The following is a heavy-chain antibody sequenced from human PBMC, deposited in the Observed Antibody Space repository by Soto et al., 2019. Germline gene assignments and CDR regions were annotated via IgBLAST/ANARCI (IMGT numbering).Heavy chain of an antibody. J-gene: IGHJ4*02. CDR3: AKEGNYYDSSGSDFDY. CDR2: ISYDGSNK. V-gene: IGHV3-30*18. Sequence: GGSLRLSCAASGFTFSSYGMHWVRQAAGKGLEWVAVISYDGSNKYYADSVKGRFTISRDNSKNTLYLQMNSLRAEDTAVYYCAKEGNYYDSSGSDFDYWGQGTLVTVSS. CDR1: GFTFSSYG. D-gene: IGHD3-22*01.